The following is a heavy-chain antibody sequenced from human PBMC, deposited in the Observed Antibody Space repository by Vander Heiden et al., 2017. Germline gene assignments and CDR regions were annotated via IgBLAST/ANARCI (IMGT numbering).Heavy chain of an antibody. Sequence: QVQLVDSGGGVVQPGRPVRLSCAASGFTFSSYAMHWVRQAPGKGLEWVAVISYDGSNKCSADSVKGRFTISRDNSKNTLYLQMNSLRAEDTAVYYCAREGRDGYNVVDYWGQGTLVTVSS. CDR3: AREGRDGYNVVDY. V-gene: IGHV3-30-3*01. D-gene: IGHD5-12*01. CDR1: GFTFSSYA. J-gene: IGHJ4*02. CDR2: ISYDGSNK.